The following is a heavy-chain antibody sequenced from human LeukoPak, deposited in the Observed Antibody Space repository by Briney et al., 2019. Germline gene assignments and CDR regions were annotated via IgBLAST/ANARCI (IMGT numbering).Heavy chain of an antibody. D-gene: IGHD1-7*01. J-gene: IGHJ4*02. CDR1: GYTFTGYY. V-gene: IGHV1-2*02. CDR3: ARIDWDYGGVFDY. Sequence: ASVKVSCKASGYTFTGYYIHWVRHAPGQGLEWMGWINPNSGGTSYTQKFQGRVTMTRDTSVSTAFMELSRLRSDDTAVYYCARIDWDYGGVFDYWGQGTLVTVSS. CDR2: INPNSGGT.